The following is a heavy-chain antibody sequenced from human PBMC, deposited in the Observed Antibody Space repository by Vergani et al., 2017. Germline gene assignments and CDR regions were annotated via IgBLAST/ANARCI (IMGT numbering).Heavy chain of an antibody. CDR3: AKDPGYSSSRSGY. D-gene: IGHD6-13*01. CDR2: IWYDGSKE. V-gene: IGHV3-33*06. J-gene: IGHJ4*02. CDR1: GFTLSSHA. Sequence: VQLVESGGGLVQPGRSLRLSCAGSGFTLSSHAMHWVRQAPGKGLEWVAFIWYDGSKEYYADSVKGRFTISRDNSKNTLYLQMNSLRAEDTAVYYYAKDPGYSSSRSGYWGQGTLVTVSP.